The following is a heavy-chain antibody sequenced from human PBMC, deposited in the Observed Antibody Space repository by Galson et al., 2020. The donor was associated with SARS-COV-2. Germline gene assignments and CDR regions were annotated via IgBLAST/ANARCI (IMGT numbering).Heavy chain of an antibody. D-gene: IGHD2-15*01. V-gene: IGHV4-34*01. CDR2: ISQSGSP. CDR1: GGSFSGHY. J-gene: IGHJ4*02. CDR3: ARASRPPVVSVFIGGPNNFDY. Sequence: SQASETLSLTCAVYGGSFSGHYWNWIRQSPGKGLQWIGEISQSGSPEYIPSPGSRVTISVDRSKNQFSLRLRSVTAADTAVYYCARASRPPVVSVFIGGPNNFDYWSQGTLVTVSS.